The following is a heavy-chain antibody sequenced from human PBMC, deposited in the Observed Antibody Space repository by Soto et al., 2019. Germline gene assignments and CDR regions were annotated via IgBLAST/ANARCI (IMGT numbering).Heavy chain of an antibody. D-gene: IGHD6-6*01. CDR1: GFTFSSYA. V-gene: IGHV3-23*01. J-gene: IGHJ4*02. CDR3: AKRSSSSTFDY. Sequence: EVQLLESGGGLVQPGESLRLSCAASGFTFSSYAMSWVRQAPGKGLEWVSVISGSDDSTYYADSVKGRFTISRDNSKNPLYLQMNSLRAEDTAVYYCAKRSSSSTFDYWGQGPMVTVSS. CDR2: ISGSDDST.